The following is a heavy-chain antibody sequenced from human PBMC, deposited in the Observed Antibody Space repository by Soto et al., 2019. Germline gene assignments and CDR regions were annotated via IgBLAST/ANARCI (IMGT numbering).Heavy chain of an antibody. D-gene: IGHD3-10*01. V-gene: IGHV4-39*01. Sequence: QLQLQESGPGLVKPSETLSLTCTVSGGSISSSSYYWGWIRQPPGKGLEWIGSIYYSGSTYYNPSLKSRVTLSVDTSKNQFSLKLSSVTAADTAVYYCARQSYGSGQAPFGWGQGTLVTVSS. CDR1: GGSISSSSYY. J-gene: IGHJ4*02. CDR2: IYYSGST. CDR3: ARQSYGSGQAPFG.